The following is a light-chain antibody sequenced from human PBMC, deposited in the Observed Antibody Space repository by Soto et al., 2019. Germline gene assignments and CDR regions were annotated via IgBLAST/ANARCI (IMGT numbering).Light chain of an antibody. Sequence: EIVLTQSPGTLSLSPGERAALSCRASHSVSSSYLAWYQQKPGQAPRLLIYDASSSATGSPDRFSGSGSGTDFTLTISRLEPEDVAVYYCQQYGSSPPYTFGQGTKLEIK. CDR3: QQYGSSPPYT. CDR1: HSVSSSY. V-gene: IGKV3-20*01. CDR2: DAS. J-gene: IGKJ2*01.